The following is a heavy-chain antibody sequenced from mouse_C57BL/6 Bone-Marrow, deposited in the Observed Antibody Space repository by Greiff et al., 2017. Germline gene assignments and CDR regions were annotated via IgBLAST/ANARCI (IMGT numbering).Heavy chain of an antibody. J-gene: IGHJ2*01. CDR1: GYTFPSYW. CDR2: LYPSDSYT. Sequence: QVQLQQPGAELVMPGASVKLSSKAPGYTFPSYWMHWVKQRPGQGLEWIGELYPSDSYTNYNKKLKGKSTLTVDTSSSTAYMLLSSLTAEDSAGYYCSRCPYDMDYWGQGTTLTVSS. V-gene: IGHV1-69*01. CDR3: SRCPYDMDY. D-gene: IGHD2-12*01.